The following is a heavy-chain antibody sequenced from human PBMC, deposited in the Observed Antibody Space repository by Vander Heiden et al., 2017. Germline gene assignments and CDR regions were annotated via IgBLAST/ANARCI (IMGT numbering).Heavy chain of an antibody. V-gene: IGHV4-39*01. Sequence: QLQLQDSGPGRAKPSGTLSLPCPVPGGSIGSSSYYWGWIRQPPGKGLEWIGSIYSSGRTYYNPSLKSRVTISVDTSKNQFSLKLSSVTAADTAVYYCARRDFDFWSGGDYFDYWGQGTLVTVSS. CDR2: IYSSGRT. CDR3: ARRDFDFWSGGDYFDY. D-gene: IGHD3-3*01. J-gene: IGHJ4*02. CDR1: GGSIGSSSYY.